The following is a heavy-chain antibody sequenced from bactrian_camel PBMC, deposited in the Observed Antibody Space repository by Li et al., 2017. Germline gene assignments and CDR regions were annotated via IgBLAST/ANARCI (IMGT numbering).Heavy chain of an antibody. CDR1: GFTFSTYA. CDR2: IKSGAGTT. Sequence: VQLVESGGGLVQPGGSLRLSCAASGFTFSTYAMSWVRQAPGKGLEWVSSIKSGAGTTSYADSVKGRFTISRDNAKNTLYLQLNSLKTEDTAMYYCVKDWGHDCYSGSWCYNTDFGYWGQGTQVTVS. J-gene: IGHJ6*01. CDR3: VKDWGHDCYSGSWCYNTDFGY. D-gene: IGHD3*01. V-gene: IGHV3S42*01.